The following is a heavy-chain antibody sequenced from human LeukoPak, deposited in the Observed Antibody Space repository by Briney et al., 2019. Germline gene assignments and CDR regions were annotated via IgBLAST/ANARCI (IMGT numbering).Heavy chain of an antibody. CDR2: INHSGST. J-gene: IGHJ6*03. V-gene: IGHV4-34*01. CDR1: GGSFSGYY. Sequence: SETLSLTCAVYGGSFSGYYWSWIRQPPGKGLEWIGEINHSGSTNYNPSLKSRVTISVDTTKNQFSLKLSSVTAADTAVYYCARSWAYALGYYYYMDVWGKGTTVTVSS. CDR3: ARSWAYALGYYYYMDV. D-gene: IGHD2-2*01.